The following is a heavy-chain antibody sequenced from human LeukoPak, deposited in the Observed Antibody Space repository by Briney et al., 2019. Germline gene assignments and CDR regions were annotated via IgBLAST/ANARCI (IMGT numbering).Heavy chain of an antibody. Sequence: GGSLRLSCAASGFIFSSYAMSWVRQAPGKGLEWVSGISGSGGNTFYADSVKGRFTISRDNSKSTLSLQMNSLRAEDTAVYYCARVTGYMIEDYFDYWGQGTLVTVSS. CDR3: ARVTGYMIEDYFDY. V-gene: IGHV3-23*01. CDR1: GFIFSSYA. D-gene: IGHD3-22*01. J-gene: IGHJ4*02. CDR2: ISGSGGNT.